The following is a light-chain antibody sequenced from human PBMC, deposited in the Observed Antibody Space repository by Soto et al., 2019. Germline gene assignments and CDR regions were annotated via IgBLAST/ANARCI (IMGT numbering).Light chain of an antibody. V-gene: IGLV2-23*02. Sequence: QSLATQPASVSGATGQSVTNSCTGKSSVVGRHNLASWYQHHPGNASKLIIYEVNNRPSGISDRFSGSKSGNTASLTISGLQAEDETDYYCCSYAGSMTFVCGTGTKVTVL. CDR3: CSYAGSMTFV. CDR1: SSVVGRHNL. CDR2: EVN. J-gene: IGLJ1*01.